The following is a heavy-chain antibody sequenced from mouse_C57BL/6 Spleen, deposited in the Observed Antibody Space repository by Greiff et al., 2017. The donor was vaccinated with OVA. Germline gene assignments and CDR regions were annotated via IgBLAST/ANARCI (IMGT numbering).Heavy chain of an antibody. CDR2: INPGSGGT. D-gene: IGHD1-1*01. V-gene: IGHV1-54*01. J-gene: IGHJ2*01. CDR1: GYAFTNYL. Sequence: VQLQQSGAELVRPGTSVKVSCKASGYAFTNYLIEWVKQRPGQGLEWIGVINPGSGGTNYNEKFKGKATLTADKSSSTAYMQLSSLTSEDSAVYFCARTGLSSYDYWGQGTTLTVSS. CDR3: ARTGLSSYDY.